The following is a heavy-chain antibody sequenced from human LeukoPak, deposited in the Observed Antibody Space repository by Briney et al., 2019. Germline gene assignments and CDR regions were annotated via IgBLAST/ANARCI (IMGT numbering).Heavy chain of an antibody. D-gene: IGHD5-24*01. V-gene: IGHV3-23*01. CDR2: ISGCGGST. J-gene: IGHJ4*02. CDR1: GFTFSSYA. CDR3: AKDRDGYNPDY. Sequence: GGSLRLSCAASGFTFSSYAMSWVRQAPGKGREWVSDISGCGGSTHYADPVKGRFTTSKDNSKNTLDLQMNSLRAGDTSVYYYAKDRDGYNPDYWGQGTLVTVSS.